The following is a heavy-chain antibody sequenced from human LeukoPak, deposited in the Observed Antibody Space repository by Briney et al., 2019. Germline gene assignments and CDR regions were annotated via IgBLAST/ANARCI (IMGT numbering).Heavy chain of an antibody. CDR3: ARDSGTTGEVKFDP. J-gene: IGHJ5*02. Sequence: SETLSLTCTVSGDSISRYYWSWIRQPAGKGLEWIGRIYNGGIITYNPSLKSRVTMSIDTSNNQFSLSVRFVTAADTAVYYCARDSGTTGEVKFDPWGQGTLVTVSS. V-gene: IGHV4-4*07. D-gene: IGHD3-10*01. CDR2: IYNGGII. CDR1: GDSISRYY.